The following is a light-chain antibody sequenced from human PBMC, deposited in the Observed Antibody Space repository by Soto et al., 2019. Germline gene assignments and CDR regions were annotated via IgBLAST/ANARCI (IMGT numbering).Light chain of an antibody. J-gene: IGKJ5*01. CDR2: GAS. CDR1: QSVNSD. Sequence: ITHSPATLSVSHREKATLSCRASQSVNSDLAWYQQRPGQAPRLLIYGASTRATGVSDRFSGSGSGTEYTLTISSLQSEDFAVYYCQQYDTWPSITFGQGTRLAI. V-gene: IGKV3-15*01. CDR3: QQYDTWPSIT.